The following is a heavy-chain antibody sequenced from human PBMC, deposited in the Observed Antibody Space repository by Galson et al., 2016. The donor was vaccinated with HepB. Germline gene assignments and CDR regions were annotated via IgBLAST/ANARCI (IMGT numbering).Heavy chain of an antibody. CDR1: GASISSSNW. CDR3: ARTPDYYYGMDV. J-gene: IGHJ6*02. Sequence: SETLSLTCTVSGASISSSNWWSWVRQPPGRGLEWIGEIYHNGATNYNSSLKSRVTISGDKSKNHISLELTSVTAADTAVYYCARTPDYYYGMDVWGQGTTVTVSS. CDR2: IYHNGAT. V-gene: IGHV4-4*02.